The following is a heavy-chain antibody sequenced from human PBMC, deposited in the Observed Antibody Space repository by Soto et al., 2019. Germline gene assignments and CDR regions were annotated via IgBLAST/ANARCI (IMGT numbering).Heavy chain of an antibody. J-gene: IGHJ6*02. Sequence: EASVKVSCKASGGTFSSYAISWVRQAPGQGLEWMGGIIPIFGTANYAQKFQGRVTITADESTSTAYMELSSLRSEDTAVYYCASRESEVPGGYYYYYGMDVWGQGTTVTVSS. CDR3: ASRESEVPGGYYYYYGMDV. CDR1: GGTFSSYA. V-gene: IGHV1-69*13. CDR2: IIPIFGTA. D-gene: IGHD3-10*01.